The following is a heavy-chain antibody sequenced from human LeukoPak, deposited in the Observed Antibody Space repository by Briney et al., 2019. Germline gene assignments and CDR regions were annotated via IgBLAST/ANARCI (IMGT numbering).Heavy chain of an antibody. V-gene: IGHV1-8*01. D-gene: IGHD3-10*01. Sequence: ASVKVSCKASGHTFTSYDINSVRQATGQGLEWMEWMNPNSGNTGYAQKFQGRVTMTRNTYISTAYMELSSLRSEDTAVYYCARGPSIKYYYGSETDVWGKGSTVTVSS. J-gene: IGHJ6*03. CDR1: GHTFTSYD. CDR3: ARGPSIKYYYGSETDV. CDR2: MNPNSGNT.